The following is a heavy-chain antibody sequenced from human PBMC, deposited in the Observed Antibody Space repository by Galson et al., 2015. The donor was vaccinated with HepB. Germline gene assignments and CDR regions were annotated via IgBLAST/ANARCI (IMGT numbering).Heavy chain of an antibody. CDR3: ARDPGRITMVRGVPRGDY. D-gene: IGHD3-10*01. CDR1: GYTFTSYG. CDR2: ISAYNGNT. Sequence: SVKVSCKASGYTFTSYGISWVRQAPGQGLEWMGWISAYNGNTNYAQKLQGRVTMTTDTSTSTAYMELRSLRSDDTAVYYCARDPGRITMVRGVPRGDYWGQGTLVTVSS. J-gene: IGHJ4*02. V-gene: IGHV1-18*01.